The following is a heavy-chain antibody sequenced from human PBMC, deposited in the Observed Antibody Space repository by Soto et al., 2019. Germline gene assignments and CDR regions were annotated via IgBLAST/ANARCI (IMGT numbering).Heavy chain of an antibody. J-gene: IGHJ4*02. CDR1: GYTFTSYG. Sequence: ASVKVCCKASGYTFTSYGISWVRQAHGQGLEWMGWISAYNGNTNYAQKLQGRVTMTTDTSTSTAYMELRSLRGEDTAVYYCAKDADLKAAAYYFDYWGQGALVTVSS. D-gene: IGHD6-13*01. CDR2: ISAYNGNT. CDR3: AKDADLKAAAYYFDY. V-gene: IGHV1-18*01.